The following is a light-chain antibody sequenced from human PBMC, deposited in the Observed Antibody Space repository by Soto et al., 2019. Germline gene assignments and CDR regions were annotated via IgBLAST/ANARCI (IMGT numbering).Light chain of an antibody. V-gene: IGKV3-15*01. CDR1: QSVSSN. CDR3: QQYNNWPPYT. Sequence: EIVMTQSPATLSVSPGERATLSCRASQSVSSNLAWYQQKAGQAPRLLIYGASTRATGISARFSGSGSGTELTLTISSLQSEDFAVYYCQQYNNWPPYTFGQGTKLEIK. CDR2: GAS. J-gene: IGKJ2*01.